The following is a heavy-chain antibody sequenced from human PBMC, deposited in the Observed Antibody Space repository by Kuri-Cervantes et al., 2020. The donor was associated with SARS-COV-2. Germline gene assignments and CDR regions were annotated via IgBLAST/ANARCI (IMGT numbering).Heavy chain of an antibody. CDR2: IYTSGST. CDR3: ASERGYSYGTFDY. V-gene: IGHV4-4*07. CDR1: GGSISSYY. Sequence: SETLSLTCTVSGGSISSYYWSWIRQPAGKGPEWIGRIYTSGSTNYNPSLKSRVTISVDTSKNQFSLKLSSVTAEDTAVYYCASERGYSYGTFDYWGQGTLVTVSS. J-gene: IGHJ4*02. D-gene: IGHD5-18*01.